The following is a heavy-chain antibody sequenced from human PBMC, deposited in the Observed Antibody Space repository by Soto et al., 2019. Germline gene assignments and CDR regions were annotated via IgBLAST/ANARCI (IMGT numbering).Heavy chain of an antibody. CDR1: GYTFTSYG. D-gene: IGHD3-22*01. Sequence: ASVKVSFKASGYTFTSYGISWLRQAPGQGLEWMGWISAYNGNTNYAQKLQGRVTMTTDTSTSTAYMELRSLRSDDTAVYYCARGPPEGAQWLLPTALGYWGQGTLVTVSS. V-gene: IGHV1-18*04. CDR2: ISAYNGNT. J-gene: IGHJ4*02. CDR3: ARGPPEGAQWLLPTALGY.